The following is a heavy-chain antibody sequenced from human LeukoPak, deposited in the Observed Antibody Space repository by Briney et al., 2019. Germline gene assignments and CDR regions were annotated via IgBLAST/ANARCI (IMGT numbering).Heavy chain of an antibody. D-gene: IGHD6-19*01. CDR3: ARRPSGWPSDY. Sequence: GGSRRLSCAASGFTFSSYWMHWVRQAPGKGLVWVSRINSDGSDTTYADSVKGRFTISRDNAKNSLYLQMNSLRADDTAVYYCARRPSGWPSDYWGQGTLVIVSS. CDR1: GFTFSSYW. J-gene: IGHJ4*02. V-gene: IGHV3-74*01. CDR2: INSDGSDT.